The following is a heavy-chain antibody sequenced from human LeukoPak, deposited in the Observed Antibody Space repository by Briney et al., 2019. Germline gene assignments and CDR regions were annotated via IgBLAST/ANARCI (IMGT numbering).Heavy chain of an antibody. J-gene: IGHJ6*02. CDR1: GFTVSGNY. Sequence: GGSLRLSCAASGFTVSGNYMSWVRQAPGKGLEWVSVIYSGGSTYYADSVKGRFTISRHNSKNTLYLQMNSLRAEDTAVYYCASYGGNPRRGYYYYGMDVWGQGTTVTVSS. CDR3: ASYGGNPRRGYYYYGMDV. CDR2: IYSGGST. V-gene: IGHV3-53*04. D-gene: IGHD4-23*01.